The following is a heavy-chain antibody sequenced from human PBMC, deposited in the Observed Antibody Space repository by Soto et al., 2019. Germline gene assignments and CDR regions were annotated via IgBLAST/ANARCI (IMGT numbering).Heavy chain of an antibody. CDR1: SGSVNNYH. CDR3: ARDQLSWYFDL. D-gene: IGHD6-6*01. V-gene: IGHV4-4*07. Sequence: QVEVQESGPGLVKPSETLSLTCTFSSGSVNNYHLSWIRQPAGGGLEWIGRMFDSGNPKLNPSLQSRVTMSKDGSKNQFSLKWTSVTAADTGVYYCARDQLSWYFDLWGRGTLVTVSS. CDR2: MFDSGNP. J-gene: IGHJ2*01.